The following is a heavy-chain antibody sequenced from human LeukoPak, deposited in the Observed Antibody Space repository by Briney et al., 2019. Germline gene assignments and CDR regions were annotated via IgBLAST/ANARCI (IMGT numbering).Heavy chain of an antibody. CDR3: AREVYCSSTSCPAHYFDY. D-gene: IGHD2-2*01. V-gene: IGHV1-2*02. Sequence: GASVKVSCKASGYTFTGYYMHWVRQAPGQGLEWMGWINPNSGGTNYAQKFQGRVTMTRDTSISTAYMELSRLRSDDTAVYYCAREVYCSSTSCPAHYFDYWGQGTLVTVSS. J-gene: IGHJ4*02. CDR1: GYTFTGYY. CDR2: INPNSGGT.